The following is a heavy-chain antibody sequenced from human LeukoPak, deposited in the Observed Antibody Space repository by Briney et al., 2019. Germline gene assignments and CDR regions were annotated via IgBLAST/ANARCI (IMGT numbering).Heavy chain of an antibody. J-gene: IGHJ6*03. D-gene: IGHD3-10*01. CDR2: INPNSGGT. Sequence: GAAVKVSCKASGYTFTSYGISWGRQAPGQGLEWMGWINPNSGGTNYAQKFQDRVTMTRDTSISTAYMELSRLRSDDTAGYYCARGPIQNYYGSGSYYYYYYYMDVWGEGTTVTVSS. CDR3: ARGPIQNYYGSGSYYYYYYYMDV. V-gene: IGHV1-2*02. CDR1: GYTFTSYG.